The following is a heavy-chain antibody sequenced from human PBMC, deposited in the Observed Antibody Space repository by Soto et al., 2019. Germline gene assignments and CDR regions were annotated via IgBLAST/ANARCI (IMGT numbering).Heavy chain of an antibody. CDR1: GGSFSGYY. J-gene: IGHJ4*02. D-gene: IGHD1-1*01. CDR2: INHSGST. CDR3: ARRGIVFRLRGYPVDY. V-gene: IGHV4-34*01. Sequence: SETLSLTCAVYGGSFSGYYWSWIRQPPGKGLEWIGEINHSGSTNYNPSLKSRVTISVDTSKNQFSLKLSSVTAADTAVYYCARRGIVFRLRGYPVDYWGKGTLVPVSS.